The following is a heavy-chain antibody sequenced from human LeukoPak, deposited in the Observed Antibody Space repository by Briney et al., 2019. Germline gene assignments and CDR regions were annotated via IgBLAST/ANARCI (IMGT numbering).Heavy chain of an antibody. V-gene: IGHV3-21*01. CDR3: ARGQNYVLRFLERLRLFDY. CDR2: ISSSSSYI. Sequence: GGSLRLSCAVSGFTFSDLFMDWVRQAPGKGLEWVSSISSSSSYIYYADSVKGRFTISRDNAKNSLYLQMNSLRAEDTAVYYCARGQNYVLRFLERLRLFDYWGQGTLVTVSS. CDR1: GFTFSDLF. J-gene: IGHJ4*02. D-gene: IGHD3-3*01.